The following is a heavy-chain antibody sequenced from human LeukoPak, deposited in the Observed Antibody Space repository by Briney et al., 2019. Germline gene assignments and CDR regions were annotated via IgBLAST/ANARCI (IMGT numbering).Heavy chain of an antibody. D-gene: IGHD3-10*01. CDR3: AKVAGDFPSDY. CDR1: GFTFSTYW. J-gene: IGHJ4*02. CDR2: INSDGIST. V-gene: IGHV3-74*01. Sequence: GGSLRLSCAASGFTFSTYWMHWVRQAPGKGLVWVSRINSDGISTSYADSVKGRFTISRDNAKNTLYLQMNSLRAEDTAVYYCAKVAGDFPSDYRGQGTLVTVSS.